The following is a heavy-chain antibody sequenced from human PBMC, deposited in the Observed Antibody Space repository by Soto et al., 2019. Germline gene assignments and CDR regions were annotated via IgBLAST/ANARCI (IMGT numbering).Heavy chain of an antibody. CDR2: ISSTTNYI. J-gene: IGHJ4*02. Sequence: EVQLVESGGGLVKPGGSLRLSCAAPGFTFTRYSMNWVRQAPGKGLEWVSSISSTTNYIYYGDSMKGRFTISRDNAKNSLYLEMNSLRAEDTAVYYCARESEDLTSNFDNWGQGTLVTVSS. V-gene: IGHV3-21*06. CDR3: ARESEDLTSNFDN. CDR1: GFTFTRYS.